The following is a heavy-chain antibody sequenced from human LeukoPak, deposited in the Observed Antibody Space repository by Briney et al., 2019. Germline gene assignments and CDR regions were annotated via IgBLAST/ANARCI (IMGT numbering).Heavy chain of an antibody. CDR1: GYTFTSYY. J-gene: IGHJ4*02. CDR3: ARGTTIFGVAYGPFDY. CDR2: INPSGGST. D-gene: IGHD3-3*01. V-gene: IGHV1-46*01. Sequence: ASVKVSCKASGYTFTSYYMHWVRQAPGQGLEGMGIINPSGGSTSYAQKFQGRVTMTRDTSTSTVYMELSSLRSEDTAVYYCARGTTIFGVAYGPFDYWGQGTLVTISS.